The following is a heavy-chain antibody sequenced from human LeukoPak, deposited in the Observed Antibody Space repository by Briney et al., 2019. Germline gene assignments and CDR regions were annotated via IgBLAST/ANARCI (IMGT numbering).Heavy chain of an antibody. CDR1: GLTFRNAW. CDR3: TTDEAAGTDY. CDR2: IKSKTDGGTI. Sequence: GGSLRLSCAASGLTFRNAWMTWVRQAPGKGLEWVGRIKSKTDGGTIDYAAPVKGRFTISRDDSKNTLFLQMSRLRTEDTAVYYCTTDEAAGTDYWGQGTLVTVSS. V-gene: IGHV3-15*01. J-gene: IGHJ4*02. D-gene: IGHD6-13*01.